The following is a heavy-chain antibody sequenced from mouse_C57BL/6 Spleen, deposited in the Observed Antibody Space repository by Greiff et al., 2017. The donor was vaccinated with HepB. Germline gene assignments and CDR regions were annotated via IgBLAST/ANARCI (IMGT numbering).Heavy chain of an antibody. CDR2: ISSGGSYT. J-gene: IGHJ2*01. V-gene: IGHV5-6*02. CDR1: GFTFSSYG. Sequence: DVMLVESGGDLVKPGGSLKLSCAASGFTFSSYGMSWVRQTPDKRLEWVATISSGGSYTYYPDSVKGRFTISRDNAKNTLYLQMSSLKSEDTAMYYCARLANWYYFDYWGQGTTLTVSS. D-gene: IGHD4-1*01. CDR3: ARLANWYYFDY.